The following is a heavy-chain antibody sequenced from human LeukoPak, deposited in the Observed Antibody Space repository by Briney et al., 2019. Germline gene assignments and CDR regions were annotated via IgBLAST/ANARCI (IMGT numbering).Heavy chain of an antibody. CDR1: GFTFSSYA. V-gene: IGHV3-23*01. CDR2: ISGSGDNT. CDR3: AKGLDSSGYSKYYFDS. J-gene: IGHJ4*02. D-gene: IGHD3-22*01. Sequence: PGGSLRLSCAASGFTFSSYAMSWVRQAPGKGLEWVSGISGSGDNTYYADSVKGRFTISRDNSQNTLSLQMNSLRAEDTAVYYCAKGLDSSGYSKYYFDSWGQGTLVTVSA.